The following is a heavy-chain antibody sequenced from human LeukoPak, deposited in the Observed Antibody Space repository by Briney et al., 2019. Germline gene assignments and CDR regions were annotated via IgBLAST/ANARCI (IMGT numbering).Heavy chain of an antibody. D-gene: IGHD3-22*01. CDR3: AKETTYYYDSSGFLGFQH. J-gene: IGHJ1*01. CDR2: IIPIFGTA. V-gene: IGHV1-69*01. Sequence: SVKVSCKASGGTFSSYAISWVRQAPGQGLEWMGGIIPIFGTANYAQKFQGRVTITADESTSTAYMELSSLRSEDTAVYYCAKETTYYYDSSGFLGFQHWGQGTLVTVSS. CDR1: GGTFSSYA.